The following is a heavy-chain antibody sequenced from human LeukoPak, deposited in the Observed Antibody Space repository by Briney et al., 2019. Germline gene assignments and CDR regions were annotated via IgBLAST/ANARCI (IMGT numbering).Heavy chain of an antibody. CDR2: ISDDGSDK. V-gene: IGHV3-30*18. J-gene: IGHJ2*01. Sequence: GGSLRLSCAASGFTFSSYGMHWVRQAPGKGLAGVGVISDDGSDKYYAGSVKGRFTISRENSKNTLYLQMNSLRAEDTAVYYCAKGGSAYDSWYFDLWGRGTLVSVSS. CDR3: AKGGSAYDSWYFDL. D-gene: IGHD5-12*01. CDR1: GFTFSSYG.